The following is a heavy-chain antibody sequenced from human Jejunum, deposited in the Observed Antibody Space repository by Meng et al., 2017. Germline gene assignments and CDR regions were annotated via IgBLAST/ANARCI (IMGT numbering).Heavy chain of an antibody. CDR3: AKFRGSTWSRWFFDY. J-gene: IGHJ4*02. V-gene: IGHV3-23*01. CDR2: ISNAGEI. CDR1: GFTFSNYA. D-gene: IGHD6-13*01. Sequence: GESLKISCAASGFTFSNYAMSWVRQAPGKGLECVSSISNAGEIYYTDSVKGRFTISRDNYKNTLYVQMNSLRVEDTAVYYCAKFRGSTWSRWFFDYWGQGTLVTVSS.